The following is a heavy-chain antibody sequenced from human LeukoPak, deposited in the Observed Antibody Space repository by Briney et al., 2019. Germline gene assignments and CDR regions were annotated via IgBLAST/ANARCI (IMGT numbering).Heavy chain of an antibody. J-gene: IGHJ4*02. D-gene: IGHD5-12*01. V-gene: IGHV3-33*06. CDR2: IWYDGSNK. Sequence: PGGSLRLSCAASGFTFSSYGMHWVRQAPGKGLEWVAVIWYDGSNKYYADSVKGRFTISRDNSKNTLYLQMNSLRAEDTATYYCVKDRKPDSRYNFDYWGRGTLVTVSS. CDR1: GFTFSSYG. CDR3: VKDRKPDSRYNFDY.